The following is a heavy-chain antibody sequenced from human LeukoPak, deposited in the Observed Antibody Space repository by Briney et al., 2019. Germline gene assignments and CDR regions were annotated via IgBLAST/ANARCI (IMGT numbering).Heavy chain of an antibody. CDR3: AREGTSIAAAGTAFDY. V-gene: IGHV1-69*06. CDR1: GGTFSSYA. Sequence: SVKVSCKASGGTFSSYAISWVRQAPGQGLEWMGGIIPIFGTANYAQKFQGRVTITADKSTSAAYMELSSLRSEDTAVYYCAREGTSIAAAGTAFDYWGQGTLVTVSS. J-gene: IGHJ4*02. D-gene: IGHD6-13*01. CDR2: IIPIFGTA.